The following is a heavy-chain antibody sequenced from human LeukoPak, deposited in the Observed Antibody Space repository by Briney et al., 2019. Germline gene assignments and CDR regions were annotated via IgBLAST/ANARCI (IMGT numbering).Heavy chain of an antibody. V-gene: IGHV3-23*01. D-gene: IGHD4-23*01. Sequence: PGRSLRLSCAASGFTFSSYAMSWVRQAPGEGLEWVSAISGSGGSTYYADSVKGRFTISRDNSKNTLYLQMNSLRAEDTAVYYCXXXXTTVVTVSGNWGQGTLVTVSS. CDR3: XXXXTTVVTVSGN. CDR1: GFTFSSYA. J-gene: IGHJ4*02. CDR2: ISGSGGST.